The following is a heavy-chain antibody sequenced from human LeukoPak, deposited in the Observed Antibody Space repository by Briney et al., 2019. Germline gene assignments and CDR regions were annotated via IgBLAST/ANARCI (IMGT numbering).Heavy chain of an antibody. CDR2: INSDGSIT. V-gene: IGHV3-74*01. J-gene: IGHJ6*02. D-gene: IGHD5-18*01. CDR1: GFTFTTYW. CDR3: ARDAVDTANAV. Sequence: GGSLRLSCAASGFTFTTYWMHWVRQAPGKGLVWVSHINSDGSITSYADSVKGRFTISRDNAKSTLYLQMNSLRAEDTAVYYCARDAVDTANAVWGQGTTVTVSS.